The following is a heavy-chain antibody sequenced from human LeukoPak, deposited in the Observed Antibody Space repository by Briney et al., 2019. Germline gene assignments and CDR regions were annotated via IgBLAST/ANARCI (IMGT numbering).Heavy chain of an antibody. CDR3: ARVGAGGPRRALEV. CDR1: GGSISSSNW. CDR2: IYHSVSA. D-gene: IGHD6-13*01. Sequence: SETLSLTCAVSGGSISSSNWWSWVRQPPGKGLEWIGEIYHSVSANYNPSLKSRVTISLDTSKNQVSLELSSVTAADTAVYYCARVGAGGPRRALEVWGQGTMVTVSS. V-gene: IGHV4-4*02. J-gene: IGHJ3*01.